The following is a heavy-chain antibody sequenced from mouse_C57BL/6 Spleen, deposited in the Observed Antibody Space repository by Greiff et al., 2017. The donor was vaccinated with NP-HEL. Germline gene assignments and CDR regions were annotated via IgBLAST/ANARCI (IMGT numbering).Heavy chain of an antibody. Sequence: QVQLQQSGAELVRPGASVTLSCKASGYTFTDYEMHWVKQTPVHGLEWIGAIDPETGGTAYNQKFKGKAILTADKSSSTAYMELRSLTSEDSAVYYCTRGRNYYGSSYLDYWGQGTSLTVSS. V-gene: IGHV1-15*01. J-gene: IGHJ2*02. CDR1: GYTFTDYE. CDR3: TRGRNYYGSSYLDY. D-gene: IGHD1-1*01. CDR2: IDPETGGT.